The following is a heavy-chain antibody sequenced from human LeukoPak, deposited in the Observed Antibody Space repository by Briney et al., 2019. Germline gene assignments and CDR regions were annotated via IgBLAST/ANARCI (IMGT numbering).Heavy chain of an antibody. V-gene: IGHV1-69*05. CDR2: IIPIFGTT. D-gene: IGHD3-22*01. Sequence: SVKVSCKTSGGTFRSYGISWVRQAPGQGLEWMGGIIPIFGTTKYAQKLQGRVTMTTDTSTRTAYMELRSLRSDDTAVYYCARGPGGRSGFHPLEDHYYYYYMDVWGKGTTVTVSS. J-gene: IGHJ6*03. CDR3: ARGPGGRSGFHPLEDHYYYYYMDV. CDR1: GGTFRSYG.